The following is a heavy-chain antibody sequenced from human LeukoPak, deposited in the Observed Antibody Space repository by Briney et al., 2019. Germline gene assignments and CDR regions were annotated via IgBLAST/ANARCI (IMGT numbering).Heavy chain of an antibody. V-gene: IGHV1-69*06. CDR2: IIPIFGTA. J-gene: IGHJ5*02. D-gene: IGHD3-10*01. CDR1: GGTFSSYA. CDR3: ARDRDYYGSGPLEKWFDP. Sequence: ASVKVFCKASGGTFSSYAISWVRQAPGQGLEWMGGIIPIFGTANYAQKFQGRVTITADKSTSTAYMELSSLRSEDTAVYYCARDRDYYGSGPLEKWFDPWGQGTLVTVSS.